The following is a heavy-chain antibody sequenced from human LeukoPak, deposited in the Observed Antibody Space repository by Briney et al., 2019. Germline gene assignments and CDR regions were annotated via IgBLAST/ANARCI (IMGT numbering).Heavy chain of an antibody. CDR3: ARDSSTSVIPWGNWFDP. CDR1: GGSISRYY. V-gene: IGHV4-59*01. D-gene: IGHD2-2*01. J-gene: IGHJ5*02. Sequence: PSETLSLTCTDSGGSISRYYWSWIRQPPGKGLAWMGYIYYSESTNYNPSLPRRFTISVDKSKNQSSLKLSSVSAAATAVYYCARDSSTSVIPWGNWFDPWGQGTLVTVSS. CDR2: IYYSEST.